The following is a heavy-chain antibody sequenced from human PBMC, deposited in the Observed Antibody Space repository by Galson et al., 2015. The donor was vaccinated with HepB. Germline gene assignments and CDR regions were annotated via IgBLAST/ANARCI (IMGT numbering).Heavy chain of an antibody. CDR2: ISSSGSTI. J-gene: IGHJ4*02. V-gene: IGHV3-48*04. CDR3: VFLRGNDLKPLDQ. CDR1: TFIFSTYS. Sequence: SLRLSCAASTFIFSTYSMNWVRQAPGRGLEWISYISSSGSTIYYADSVKGRFTIPRDDAKKSLYLQMNSLRADDTAVYYCVFLRGNDLKPLDQWGQGTLVTVSS. D-gene: IGHD4-23*01.